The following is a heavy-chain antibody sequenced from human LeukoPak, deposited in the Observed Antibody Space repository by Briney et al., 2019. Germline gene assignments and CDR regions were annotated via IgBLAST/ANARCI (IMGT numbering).Heavy chain of an antibody. CDR3: ARQGSYYRFDY. J-gene: IGHJ4*02. V-gene: IGHV4-38-2*01. CDR2: IYHSGST. Sequence: SETLSLTCAVSGYSISSGYYWGWIRQPPGKGLEWIGSIYHSGSTYYNPSLESRVTLSVDTSKKQFSLRLSSVTATDTAVYYCARQGSYYRFDYWGQGTLVTVSS. D-gene: IGHD1-26*01. CDR1: GYSISSGYY.